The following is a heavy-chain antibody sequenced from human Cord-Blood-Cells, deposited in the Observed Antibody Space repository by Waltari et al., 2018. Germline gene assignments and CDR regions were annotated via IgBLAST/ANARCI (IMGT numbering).Heavy chain of an antibody. J-gene: IGHJ3*02. CDR1: GYTLTGYY. D-gene: IGHD1-7*01. CDR3: ARTLGNYDAFDI. CDR2: INPNSGGT. Sequence: QVQLVQSGAEVKKPEASVKVSCKASGYTLTGYYMHWVRQAPGQGLEWMGWINPNSGGTNYAQKFQGRVTMTRDTSSSTAYMELSRLRSDDTAVYYCARTLGNYDAFDIWGQGTMVTVSS. V-gene: IGHV1-2*02.